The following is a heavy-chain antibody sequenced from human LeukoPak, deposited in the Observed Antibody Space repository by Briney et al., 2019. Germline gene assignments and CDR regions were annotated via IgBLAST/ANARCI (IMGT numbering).Heavy chain of an antibody. CDR1: GFTFRNYA. Sequence: GGSLRLSCVASGFTFRNYAMNWVRQAPGKGLEWVSSISGSGGRTNYADSVKGRFTISRDNSKDTLYLQMNSLRAEDTAVYFCTKGCGSDCFFDDYWGQGTLVTVSS. D-gene: IGHD2-21*02. CDR2: ISGSGGRT. J-gene: IGHJ4*02. CDR3: TKGCGSDCFFDDY. V-gene: IGHV3-23*01.